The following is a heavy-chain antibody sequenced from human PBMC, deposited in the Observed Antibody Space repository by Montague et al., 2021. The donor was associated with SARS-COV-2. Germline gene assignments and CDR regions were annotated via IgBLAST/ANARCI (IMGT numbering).Heavy chain of an antibody. Sequence: QTLSLTCTVSGGSISSYYWSWIRQPPGKGLEWIGYIYYSGSTNYNPSLKSRVTISVDTSKNQFSLELSSVTAADTAVYYCARGSGWMGNAFDIWGQGTMVTVSS. D-gene: IGHD6-19*01. J-gene: IGHJ3*02. CDR3: ARGSGWMGNAFDI. CDR2: IYYSGST. CDR1: GGSISSYY. V-gene: IGHV4-59*01.